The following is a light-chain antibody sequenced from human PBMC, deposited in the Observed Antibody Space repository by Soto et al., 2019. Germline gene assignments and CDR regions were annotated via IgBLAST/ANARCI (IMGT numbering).Light chain of an antibody. V-gene: IGKV4-1*01. J-gene: IGKJ4*01. CDR2: WPS. CDR3: HQYYSAPLT. Sequence: DIVMTQSPDSLPVSLGERATINCKSSQSLLSSRENKNYFAWYQEKPGQPTKLLISWPSTRESGVHDRISGSGSGTDFPLTISSLQAEDVAVYYCHQYYSAPLTFGGGPKVEIK. CDR1: QSLLSSRENKNY.